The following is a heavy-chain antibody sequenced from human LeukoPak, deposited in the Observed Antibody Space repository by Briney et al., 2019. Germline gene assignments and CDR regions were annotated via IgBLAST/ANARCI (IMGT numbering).Heavy chain of an antibody. V-gene: IGHV3-72*01. D-gene: IGHD5-18*01. CDR1: GFTFSDHY. CDR2: IRNKVNGYTT. CDR3: ARDPPRTANDY. Sequence: ARGSLRLSCAAFGFTFSDHYMDWVRQAPGKGLEWVGRIRNKVNGYTTEYAASVKGRFTNSRDDSKNSLYLQMNSLRAEDTAVYYCARDPPRTANDYWGQGTLVTVSS. J-gene: IGHJ4*02.